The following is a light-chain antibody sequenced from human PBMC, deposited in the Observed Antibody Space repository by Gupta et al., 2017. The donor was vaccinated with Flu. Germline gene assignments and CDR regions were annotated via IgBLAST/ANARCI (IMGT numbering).Light chain of an antibody. J-gene: IGLJ3*02. CDR2: VNV. CDR3: QVWDNTRTELWV. V-gene: IGLV3-21*01. Sequence: TATSTGGRNDLVRKRVHCYQHQPGQAPSLFLYVNVDRHSAVPERFSVSSSRTTATLTITMVDAGDEADYYCQVWDNTRTELWVFGGGTKLTVL. CDR1: DLVRKR.